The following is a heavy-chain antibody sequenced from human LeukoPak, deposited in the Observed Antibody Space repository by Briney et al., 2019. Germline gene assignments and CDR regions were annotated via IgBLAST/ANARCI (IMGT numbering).Heavy chain of an antibody. CDR3: AKSGIFFGSGSYYSTPVDY. J-gene: IGHJ4*02. V-gene: IGHV3-23*01. CDR1: GFTFSSYA. D-gene: IGHD3-10*01. Sequence: GGSLRLSCAASGFTFSSYAMSWVRQAPGKGLEWVSAISGSGGSTYYADSVKGRFTISRDNSKNTLYLQMNSLRAEDTAVYYCAKSGIFFGSGSYYSTPVDYWGQGTLVTVSS. CDR2: ISGSGGST.